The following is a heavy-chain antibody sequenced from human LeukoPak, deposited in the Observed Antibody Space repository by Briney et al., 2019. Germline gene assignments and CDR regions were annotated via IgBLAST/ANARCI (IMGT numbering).Heavy chain of an antibody. J-gene: IGHJ3*01. CDR1: GFTFSSYA. CDR2: ISGNGGTT. D-gene: IGHD3-16*01. V-gene: IGHV3-23*01. CDR3: ATRVMIAITTRGAFHV. Sequence: GGSLRLSCAASGFTFSSYAMNWVRQAPGKGLEWVSCISGNGGTTYYADSVKGRFTISRDNSKNTLYLQVNSMRAEDTAIYYCATRVMIAITTRGAFHVWGQGTMVTVSS.